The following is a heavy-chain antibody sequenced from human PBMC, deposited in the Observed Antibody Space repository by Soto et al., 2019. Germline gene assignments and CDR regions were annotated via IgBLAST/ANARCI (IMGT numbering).Heavy chain of an antibody. CDR2: ISYSGSA. Sequence: LRLSCAASGFTFSSYAISWVHQAPGKGLEWIGHISYSGSANYNPSLKSRVTISRDTSKNQFSLQVRSVTTADTAVYYCARSTNDYSTNWFGPWGQGTLVTVSS. J-gene: IGHJ5*02. V-gene: IGHV4-59*01. CDR3: ARSTNDYSTNWFGP. CDR1: GFTFSSYA. D-gene: IGHD4-4*01.